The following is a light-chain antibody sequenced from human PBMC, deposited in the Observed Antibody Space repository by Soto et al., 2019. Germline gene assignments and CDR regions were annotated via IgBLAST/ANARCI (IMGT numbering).Light chain of an antibody. CDR3: RSYTTIRTGK. CDR1: SSDVGGSIH. V-gene: IGLV2-14*03. CDR2: DVT. J-gene: IGLJ2*01. Sequence: SALTQPASVSGSPGQSITISCTGTSSDVGGSIHVSWYQQHPDKAPSLMIYDVTNRPSGVSNRFSGSKFGNTASLTISGRQAEVEADYYCRSYTTIRTGKFGGGTKVTVL.